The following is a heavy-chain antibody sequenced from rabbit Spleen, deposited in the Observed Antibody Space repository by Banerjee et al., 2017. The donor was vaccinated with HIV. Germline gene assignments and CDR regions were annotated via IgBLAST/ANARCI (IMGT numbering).Heavy chain of an antibody. CDR2: IYGGDGSST. V-gene: IGHV1S45*01. Sequence: QEQLVESGGDLVQPEGSLTLTCTASGFSFSSSYYMCWVHQAPGKGLEWIACIYGGDGSSTAYANWAKGRFTISKTSSTTVPLQMTSLTAPDTATYFCARGSAAMTMVITGYYLSLWGPGTLVTVS. J-gene: IGHJ4*01. CDR1: GFSFSSSYY. D-gene: IGHD2-1*01. CDR3: ARGSAAMTMVITGYYLSL.